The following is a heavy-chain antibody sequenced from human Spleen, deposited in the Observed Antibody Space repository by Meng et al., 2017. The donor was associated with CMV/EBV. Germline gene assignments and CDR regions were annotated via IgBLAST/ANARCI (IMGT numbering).Heavy chain of an antibody. D-gene: IGHD2-2*01. Sequence: GESLKISCAASGFTFSSYAMSWVRQAPGKGLEWVSAISGSGGSTYYADSVKGRFTISRDNSKNTLYLQMNSLRAEDTAVYYCAKVDNGYCSSTSCYCDYWGQGTLVIVSS. V-gene: IGHV3-23*01. CDR2: ISGSGGST. J-gene: IGHJ4*02. CDR1: GFTFSSYA. CDR3: AKVDNGYCSSTSCYCDY.